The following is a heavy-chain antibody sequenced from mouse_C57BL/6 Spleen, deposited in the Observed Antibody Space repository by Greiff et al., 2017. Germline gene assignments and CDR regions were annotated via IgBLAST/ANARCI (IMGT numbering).Heavy chain of an antibody. CDR1: GYSITSDY. J-gene: IGHJ1*03. CDR3: ARYGTDYYGSSPYWYFDV. V-gene: IGHV3-8*01. D-gene: IGHD1-1*01. Sequence: EVQLQQSGPGLAKPSQTLSLTCSVTGYSITSDYWNWIRKFPGNKLEYMGYISYSGSTYYNPSLKSRISITRDTSKNQYYLQLNSVTTEDTATYYCARYGTDYYGSSPYWYFDVWGTGTTVTVSS. CDR2: ISYSGST.